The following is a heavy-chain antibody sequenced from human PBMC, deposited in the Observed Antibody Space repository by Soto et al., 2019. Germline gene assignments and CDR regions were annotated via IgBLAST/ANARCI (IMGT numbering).Heavy chain of an antibody. CDR2: IYYSGST. CDR3: ARSSNTHDYSNYGRYYYYYYGMDV. CDR1: GCSISSGGYY. J-gene: IGHJ6*02. D-gene: IGHD4-4*01. Sequence: QVQLQESGPGLVKPSQTLSLTCTVSGCSISSGGYYWSWIRQHPGKGLEWIGYIYYSGSTYYNPSLKIRVTIAVGTSKKQFSLQLSSVTAAATAVYYCARSSNTHDYSNYGRYYYYYYGMDVWGQGTTVTVSS. V-gene: IGHV4-31*03.